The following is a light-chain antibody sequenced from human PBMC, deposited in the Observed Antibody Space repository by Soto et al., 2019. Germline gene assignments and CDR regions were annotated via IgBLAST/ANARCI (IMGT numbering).Light chain of an antibody. V-gene: IGKV3-15*01. CDR2: DAS. J-gene: IGKJ1*01. CDR1: QSVSSSY. CDR3: QQFSSWPRT. Sequence: DIVMTQSPATMSVSPGERATLSCRASQSVSSSYLAWYQQKPGQAPRLLISDASTRATGIPARFSGSGSGTEFTLTISSLQSEEFAVYYCQQFSSWPRTVGQGTKVDI.